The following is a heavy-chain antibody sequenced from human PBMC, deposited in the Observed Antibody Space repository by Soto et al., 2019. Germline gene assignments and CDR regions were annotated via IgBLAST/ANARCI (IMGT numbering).Heavy chain of an antibody. J-gene: IGHJ6*02. CDR2: IRSKAYGGTT. CDR1: GFTFGDYA. D-gene: IGHD6-13*01. CDR3: TRDIPLAGIAAAGTHKSYYYYYGMDV. V-gene: IGHV3-49*04. Sequence: GGSLRLSCTASGFTFGDYAMSWVRQAPGKGLEWVGFIRSKAYGGTTEHAASVKGRFTISRDDSKSIAYLQMNSLKTEDTAVYYCTRDIPLAGIAAAGTHKSYYYYYGMDVWGQGTTVTVSS.